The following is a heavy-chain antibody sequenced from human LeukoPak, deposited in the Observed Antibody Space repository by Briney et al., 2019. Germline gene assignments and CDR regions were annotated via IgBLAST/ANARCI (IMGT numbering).Heavy chain of an antibody. J-gene: IGHJ5*02. CDR3: ARYFGVHGVFDP. CDR1: GGSISSGSYY. CDR2: IYTSGST. Sequence: SETLSLTCTVSGGSISSGSYYWSWIRQPAGKGLEWIGRIYTSGSTNYNPSLKSRVTISVDTSKNQFSLKLSSVTAADTAVYYYARYFGVHGVFDPWGQGTLVTVSS. V-gene: IGHV4-61*02. D-gene: IGHD3-16*01.